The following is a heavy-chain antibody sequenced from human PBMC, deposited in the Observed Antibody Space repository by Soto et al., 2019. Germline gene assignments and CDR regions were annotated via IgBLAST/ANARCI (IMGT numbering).Heavy chain of an antibody. J-gene: IGHJ4*02. V-gene: IGHV3-23*01. CDR2: ISGSGGST. D-gene: IGHD2-15*01. Sequence: GGSLRLSCAASGFTFSSYAMSWVRQAPGKGLEWVSAISGSGGSTYYADSVKGRFTISRDNSKNTLYLQMNSLKIEDTAVYYCTTVERYCSDGSCSYYFDDSGQGSLVTGSS. CDR1: GFTFSSYA. CDR3: TTVERYCSDGSCSYYFDD.